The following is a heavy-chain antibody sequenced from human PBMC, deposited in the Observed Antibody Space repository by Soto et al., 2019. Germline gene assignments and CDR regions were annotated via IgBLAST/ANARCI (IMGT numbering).Heavy chain of an antibody. CDR1: GFTFSNYA. Sequence: GGSLRLSCEASGFTFSNYAMSWVRQAPGKGLEWVSDIIGCGGSTYYADSVKGRFTISRDNSKSTLYLQMNSLRAEDTALYYCAKGRSYYYYGVDVWGQGTTVTVSS. J-gene: IGHJ6*02. CDR2: IIGCGGST. V-gene: IGHV3-23*01. CDR3: AKGRSYYYYGVDV.